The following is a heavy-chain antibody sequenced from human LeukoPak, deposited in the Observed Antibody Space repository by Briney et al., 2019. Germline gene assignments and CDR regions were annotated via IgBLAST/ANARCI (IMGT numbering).Heavy chain of an antibody. CDR1: GGSISSYY. J-gene: IGHJ3*02. Sequence: SETLSLTCTVSGGSISSYYWSWIRQPPGKGLEWIGYIYYSGSTNYNPSLKSRVTISVDTSKNQFSLKLSSVTAADTAVYYCARGKDIVVVVAAQDDAFDIWGQGTMVTVSS. D-gene: IGHD2-15*01. CDR3: ARGKDIVVVVAAQDDAFDI. CDR2: IYYSGST. V-gene: IGHV4-59*01.